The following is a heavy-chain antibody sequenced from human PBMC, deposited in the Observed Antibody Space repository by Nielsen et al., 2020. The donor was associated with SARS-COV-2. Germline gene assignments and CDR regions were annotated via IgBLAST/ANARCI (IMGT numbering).Heavy chain of an antibody. Sequence: GESLKISCAASGFTFSSYGMHWVRQAPGKGLEWVAVISYDGSNKYYADSVKGRFTISRDNSKNTLYLQMNSLRAEDTAVYYCAKETFTYYYDSSGYFHGMDVWGQGTTVTVSS. CDR2: ISYDGSNK. V-gene: IGHV3-30*18. CDR3: AKETFTYYYDSSGYFHGMDV. D-gene: IGHD3-22*01. CDR1: GFTFSSYG. J-gene: IGHJ6*02.